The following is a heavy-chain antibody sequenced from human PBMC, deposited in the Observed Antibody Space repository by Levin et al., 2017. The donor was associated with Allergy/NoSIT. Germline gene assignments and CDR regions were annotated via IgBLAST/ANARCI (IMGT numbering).Heavy chain of an antibody. CDR1: GFSITTSGVG. D-gene: IGHD2/OR15-2a*01. CDR3: ALGFCNSSRCYTEYFHQ. CDR2: IYWDDDK. Sequence: SGPTLVKPTQTLTLTCTFSGFSITTSGVGVGWIRQPPGKALEWLAVIYWDDDKRYNPSLTSRLTVTKASSTNQVVLTMTNMDPVVTATYFCALGFCNSSRCYTEYFHQWGQGTLVTVSS. J-gene: IGHJ1*01. V-gene: IGHV2-5*02.